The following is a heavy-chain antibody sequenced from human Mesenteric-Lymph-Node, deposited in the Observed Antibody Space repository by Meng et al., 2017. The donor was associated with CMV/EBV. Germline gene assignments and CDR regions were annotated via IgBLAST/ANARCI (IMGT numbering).Heavy chain of an antibody. CDR1: GYTFTSYA. CDR3: ARDTTGTPDS. Sequence: SCKASGYTFTSYAMYWVRQAPGQRLEWMRWINAGNGNTKYSQKFQDRVTITRDTSASTAYMELSSLRSEDTAVYYCARDTTGTPDSWGQGTLVTVSS. V-gene: IGHV1-3*01. CDR2: INAGNGNT. D-gene: IGHD1-1*01. J-gene: IGHJ4*02.